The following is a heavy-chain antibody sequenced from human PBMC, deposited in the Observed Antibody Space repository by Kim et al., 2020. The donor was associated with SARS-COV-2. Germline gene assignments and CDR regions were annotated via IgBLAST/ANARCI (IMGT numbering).Heavy chain of an antibody. Sequence: ASVKVSCKASGYTFTGYYMHWVRQAPGQGLEWMGWINPNSGGTNYAQKFQGRVTMTRDTSISTAYMELSRLRSDDTAVYYCARVPYYDILTGYLTSNYYYYGMDVWGQGTTVTVSS. J-gene: IGHJ6*02. V-gene: IGHV1-2*02. CDR2: INPNSGGT. CDR1: GYTFTGYY. CDR3: ARVPYYDILTGYLTSNYYYYGMDV. D-gene: IGHD3-9*01.